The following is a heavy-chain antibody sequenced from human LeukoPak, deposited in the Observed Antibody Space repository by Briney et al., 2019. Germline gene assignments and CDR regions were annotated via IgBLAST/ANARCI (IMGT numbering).Heavy chain of an antibody. D-gene: IGHD3-10*01. CDR2: IIPILGIA. CDR3: ARAEKEVRGVSLDY. CDR1: GGTFSSYT. J-gene: IGHJ4*02. V-gene: IGHV1-69*02. Sequence: SVKVSCKASGGTFSSYTISWVRQAPGQGLEWMGRIIPILGIANYAQKFQGRVTITADKSTSTAYMALSSLRSEDTAVYYCARAEKEVRGVSLDYWGQGTLVTVSS.